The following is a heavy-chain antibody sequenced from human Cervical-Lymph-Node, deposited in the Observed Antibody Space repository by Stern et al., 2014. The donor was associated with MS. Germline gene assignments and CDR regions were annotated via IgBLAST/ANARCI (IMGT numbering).Heavy chain of an antibody. CDR1: GGSISSGSDN. CDR3: ASGYRIFDY. V-gene: IGHV4-61*02. Sequence: QVQLQESGPGLVKPSQTLSLTCTVSGGSISSGSDNWSWIRQPVGKGLEWIGRIHPSGSAFYTPSLKSRVTISTDTSMNQFSLELNSATAADTAIYYCASGYRIFDYWGQGILVTVSS. D-gene: IGHD5-18*01. J-gene: IGHJ4*02. CDR2: IHPSGSA.